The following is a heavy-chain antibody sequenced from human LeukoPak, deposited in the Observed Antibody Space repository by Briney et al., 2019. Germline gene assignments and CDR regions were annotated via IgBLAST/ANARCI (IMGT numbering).Heavy chain of an antibody. CDR2: INHSGST. Sequence: PSETLSLTCAVYGGSFSGYYWSWIRQPPGKGLEWIGEINHSGSTNYNPSLKSRVTISVDTSKNQFSLKLSSVTAADTAAYYCARGSTGVWFDPWGQGTLVTVSS. CDR1: GGSFSGYY. V-gene: IGHV4-34*01. J-gene: IGHJ5*02. D-gene: IGHD4-11*01. CDR3: ARGSTGVWFDP.